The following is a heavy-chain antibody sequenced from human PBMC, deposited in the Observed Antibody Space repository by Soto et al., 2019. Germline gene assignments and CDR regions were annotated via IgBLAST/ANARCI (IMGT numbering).Heavy chain of an antibody. Sequence: ASETLSLTCTVSGGSISSYYWSWIRQPPGKGLEWIGYIYYSGSTNYNPSLKSRVTISVDTSKNQFSLKLSSVTAADTAVYYCARVDFWSGYGWFDPWGQGTLVTVSS. D-gene: IGHD3-3*01. V-gene: IGHV4-59*01. CDR2: IYYSGST. CDR1: GGSISSYY. J-gene: IGHJ5*02. CDR3: ARVDFWSGYGWFDP.